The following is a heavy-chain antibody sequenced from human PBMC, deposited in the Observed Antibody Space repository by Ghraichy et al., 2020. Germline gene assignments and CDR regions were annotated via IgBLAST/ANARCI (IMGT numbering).Heavy chain of an antibody. J-gene: IGHJ6*02. D-gene: IGHD3-22*01. V-gene: IGHV3-11*01. Sequence: GGSLRLSCAASGFTFIDYYMSWIHQAPGKGLEWVSYISSSGSAIYYADSLKGRFSISRDNAKNSLYLQMNSLRAEDTAVYYCATLGPPVGYYYYGMDVWGQGTTVTVS. CDR2: ISSSGSAI. CDR3: ATLGPPVGYYYYGMDV. CDR1: GFTFIDYY.